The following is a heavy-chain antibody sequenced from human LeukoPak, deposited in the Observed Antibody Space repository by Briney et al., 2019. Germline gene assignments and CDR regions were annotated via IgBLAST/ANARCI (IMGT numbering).Heavy chain of an antibody. D-gene: IGHD3-22*01. V-gene: IGHV3-21*01. CDR2: ISSSSSYI. CDR1: GFTFSSYS. Sequence: KAGGSLRLSCAASGFTFSSYSMNWVRQAPGKGLEWVSSISSSSSYIYYADSVKGRFTISRDNAKNSLYLQMNSLRAEDTAVYYCARGKYYYDSSGYPQYPDYWGQGTLVTVSS. J-gene: IGHJ4*02. CDR3: ARGKYYYDSSGYPQYPDY.